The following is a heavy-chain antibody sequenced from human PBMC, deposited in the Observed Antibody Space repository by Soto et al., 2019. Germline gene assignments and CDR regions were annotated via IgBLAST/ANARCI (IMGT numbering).Heavy chain of an antibody. CDR1: GYTFTSYD. CDR3: AREVLDTTIFGVVIIRDYGMDV. D-gene: IGHD3-3*01. J-gene: IGHJ6*02. Sequence: ASVKVSCKASGYTFTSYDINWVRKAPGQGLGWMGWMNPNSGNTGYAQKFQGRVTMTRNTSISTAYMELSSLRSEDTAVYYCAREVLDTTIFGVVIIRDYGMDVWGQGTTVTVSS. V-gene: IGHV1-8*01. CDR2: MNPNSGNT.